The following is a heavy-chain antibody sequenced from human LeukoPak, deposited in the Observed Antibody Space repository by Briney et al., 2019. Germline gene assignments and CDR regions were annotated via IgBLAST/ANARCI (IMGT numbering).Heavy chain of an antibody. CDR2: IYHSGST. J-gene: IGHJ1*01. CDR3: ARGFYGSGSYSDDHFQH. Sequence: PSETLSLTCAVSGGSISSNNWWSWVRQPPGKGLEWIGEIYHSGSTDYNPSLESRVSISVDKSKNQFSLKLSSVTAADTAVYYCARGFYGSGSYSDDHFQHWGQGTLVTVSS. D-gene: IGHD3-10*01. V-gene: IGHV4-4*02. CDR1: GGSISSNNW.